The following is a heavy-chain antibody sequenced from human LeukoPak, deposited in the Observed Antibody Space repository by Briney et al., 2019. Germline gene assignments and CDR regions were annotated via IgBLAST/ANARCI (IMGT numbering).Heavy chain of an antibody. D-gene: IGHD4-17*01. CDR3: ARAVRYGDYDFDY. CDR1: GYTFTSYD. J-gene: IGHJ4*02. Sequence: ASVKVSCKASGYTFTSYDINWVRQAAGQGLEWMGWMNPNSGNTGYAQKFQGRVTMTRNTSISTAYMELSSLRSEDTAVYYCARAVRYGDYDFDYWGQGTLVTVSS. CDR2: MNPNSGNT. V-gene: IGHV1-8*01.